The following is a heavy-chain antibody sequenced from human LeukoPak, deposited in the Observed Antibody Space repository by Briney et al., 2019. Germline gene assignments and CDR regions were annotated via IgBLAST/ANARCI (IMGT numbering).Heavy chain of an antibody. J-gene: IGHJ4*02. CDR3: AKTHYDSSGYYPEEIFDY. D-gene: IGHD3-22*01. Sequence: PGRSLRLSCAASGFTFSSYGMHWVRQAPGKGLEWVAFIRYDGSNKYYADSVKGRFTISRDNSKNTLYLQMNSLRAEDTAVYYYAKTHYDSSGYYPEEIFDYWGQGTLVTVSS. CDR1: GFTFSSYG. V-gene: IGHV3-30*02. CDR2: IRYDGSNK.